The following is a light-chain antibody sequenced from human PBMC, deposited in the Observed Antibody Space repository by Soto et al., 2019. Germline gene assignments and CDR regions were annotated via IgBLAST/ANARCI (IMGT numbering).Light chain of an antibody. J-gene: IGKJ1*01. Sequence: EIVLTHSPGTLSLSPGERATLSGTPSQSVSSSYLAWYQQKPGQAPRLLIYGASSRATGIPDRFSGSGSGTDFTLTISRLEPEDFAVYNCQQYGTSPPTFGQGTKVDIK. CDR1: QSVSSSY. CDR2: GAS. V-gene: IGKV3-20*01. CDR3: QQYGTSPPT.